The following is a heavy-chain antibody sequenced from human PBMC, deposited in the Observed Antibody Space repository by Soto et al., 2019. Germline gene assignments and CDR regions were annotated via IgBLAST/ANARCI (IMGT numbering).Heavy chain of an antibody. CDR3: ARSHRDNWGSPDYFDY. Sequence: QVQLQESGPGLVKPSQTLSLTCTVSGGSISSGGYYWSWIRQHPGKGLEWIGYIYYNGDTYYNPSLKSRVSISIDTSKNQSSLRLTSATAADTAVYYCARSHRDNWGSPDYFDYWGQGTLVTVSS. CDR1: GGSISSGGYY. V-gene: IGHV4-31*03. D-gene: IGHD7-27*01. J-gene: IGHJ4*02. CDR2: IYYNGDT.